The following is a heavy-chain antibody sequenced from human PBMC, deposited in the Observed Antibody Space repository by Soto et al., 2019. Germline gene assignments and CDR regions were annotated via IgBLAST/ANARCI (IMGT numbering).Heavy chain of an antibody. Sequence: SSVKVSCKASGGTFSSYAISWVRQAPGQGLEWMGGIIPIFGTANYAQKFQGRVTITADESTSTAYMELSSLRSEDTAVYYCARPREKVRGNRHYYYGMDVWGQGTTVTVSS. CDR2: IIPIFGTA. J-gene: IGHJ6*02. CDR1: GGTFSSYA. V-gene: IGHV1-69*13. CDR3: ARPREKVRGNRHYYYGMDV. D-gene: IGHD6-13*01.